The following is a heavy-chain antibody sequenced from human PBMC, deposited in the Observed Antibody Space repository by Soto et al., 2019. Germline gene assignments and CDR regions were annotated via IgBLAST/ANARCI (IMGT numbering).Heavy chain of an antibody. J-gene: IGHJ3*02. CDR2: ISAYNGNT. CDR1: GYTFTSYG. D-gene: IGHD6-19*01. V-gene: IGHV1-18*01. CDR3: ARVSRSIAVAGTSDI. Sequence: GASVKVSCKASGYTFTSYGISWVRQAPGQGLEWMVWISAYNGNTNYAQKLQGRVTMTTDTSTSTAYMELRSLRSDDTAVYYCARVSRSIAVAGTSDIWGQGTMVTVSS.